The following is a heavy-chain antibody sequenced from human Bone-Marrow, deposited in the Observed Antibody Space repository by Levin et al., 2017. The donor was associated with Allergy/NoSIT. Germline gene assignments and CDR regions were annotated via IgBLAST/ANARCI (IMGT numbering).Heavy chain of an antibody. Sequence: GGSLRLSCKGSGYSFIDFWIVWVRQMPGKGLEWIGLIYPGDSDTRYSPSFQGQVTMSAEKSLSTAYLQWSSLKASDSAIYYCARYDWNYDNYFYGLDVWGQGTTVTVSS. V-gene: IGHV5-51*01. CDR3: ARYDWNYDNYFYGLDV. J-gene: IGHJ6*02. CDR1: GYSFIDFW. D-gene: IGHD1-7*01. CDR2: IYPGDSDT.